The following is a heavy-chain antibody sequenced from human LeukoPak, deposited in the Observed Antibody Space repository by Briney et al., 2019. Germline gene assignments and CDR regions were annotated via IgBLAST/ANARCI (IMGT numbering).Heavy chain of an antibody. CDR2: ISSSSSYI. J-gene: IGHJ5*02. V-gene: IGHV3-21*01. D-gene: IGHD2-2*01. CDR1: GFIFTSYT. CDR3: ARDFVPIVVAAGIFDP. Sequence: GGSLRLSCAASGFIFTSYTMTWVRQAPGKGLEWVSSISSSSSYIYYADSVKGRFTISRDNAKNSPYLQMNSLRAEDTAVYYCARDFVPIVVAAGIFDPWGQGTLVTVSS.